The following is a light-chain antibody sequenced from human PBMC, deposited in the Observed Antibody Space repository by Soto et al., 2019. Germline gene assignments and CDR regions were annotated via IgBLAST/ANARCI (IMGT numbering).Light chain of an antibody. V-gene: IGKV1-5*01. CDR3: QQYNSYSVT. J-gene: IGKJ5*01. Sequence: DIKITQSPACRSAYVEDRVIITCRASQSISNQLNWYQQKPGKAPKLLIYDASSLESGVPSRFSGSGSGTEFTLTISSLKPDDFATYYCQQYNSYSVTFGQGTRLEIK. CDR1: QSISNQ. CDR2: DAS.